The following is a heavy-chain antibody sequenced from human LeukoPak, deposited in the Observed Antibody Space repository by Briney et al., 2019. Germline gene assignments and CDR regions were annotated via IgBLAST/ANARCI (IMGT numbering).Heavy chain of an antibody. J-gene: IGHJ3*02. CDR1: TFTFSSFG. D-gene: IGHD3-22*01. V-gene: IGHV3-30*18. Sequence: PGRSLRLSCAASTFTFSSFGMHWVRQVPGKGLEWVTGISHDGNYKYYVDSVKGRFTISRDNSKNTLDLQMNSLRADDTAVYFCAKDVTMMIVAAPMSNAFDIWGQGTMVTVSS. CDR2: ISHDGNYK. CDR3: AKDVTMMIVAAPMSNAFDI.